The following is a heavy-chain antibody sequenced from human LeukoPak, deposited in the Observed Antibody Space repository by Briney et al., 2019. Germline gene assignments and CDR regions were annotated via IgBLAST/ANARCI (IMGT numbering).Heavy chain of an antibody. D-gene: IGHD3-10*01. V-gene: IGHV3-9*01. CDR3: AKDGRSFYGSGSYYKA. CDR2: ISWNSGSI. CDR1: GFTFDDYA. J-gene: IGHJ4*02. Sequence: PGRSLRLSCAASGFTFDDYAMHWVRQAPGKGLEWVSGISWNSGSIGYADSVKGRFTISRDNAKNSLYLQMNSLRAEDTALYYCAKDGRSFYGSGSYYKAWGQGTLVTVSS.